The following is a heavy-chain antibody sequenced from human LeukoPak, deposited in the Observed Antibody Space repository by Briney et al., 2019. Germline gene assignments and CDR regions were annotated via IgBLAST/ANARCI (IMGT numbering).Heavy chain of an antibody. CDR2: MNPNSGNT. D-gene: IGHD3-10*01. CDR1: CYTSTSYD. J-gene: IGHJ5*02. Sequence: ASVKVSFKASCYTSTSYDINWVRQTTGQGLEWMGWMNPNSGNTGYAQKFQGRVTMTRNTSISTAYMELSSLRSQYTAVYYCARARTYGSGSYHSGWFDAWGKGTLVTVSS. V-gene: IGHV1-8*01. CDR3: ARARTYGSGSYHSGWFDA.